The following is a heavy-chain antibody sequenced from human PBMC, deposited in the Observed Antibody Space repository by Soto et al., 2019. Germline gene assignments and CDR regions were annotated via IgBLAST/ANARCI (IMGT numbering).Heavy chain of an antibody. D-gene: IGHD5-18*01. CDR3: AAHRGSTYGPLDF. V-gene: IGHV4-4*02. CDR1: GGSIRSGHC. Sequence: SEPMSHTYTVSGGSIRSGHCWPRVHKSPGEGLQWIGEIFHTGTTNYIPPLQSRVSMSVDKSRNQFSLKLTSVTAADTAVYYCAAHRGSTYGPLDFWGQGKLVTVSS. J-gene: IGHJ4*02. CDR2: IFHTGTT.